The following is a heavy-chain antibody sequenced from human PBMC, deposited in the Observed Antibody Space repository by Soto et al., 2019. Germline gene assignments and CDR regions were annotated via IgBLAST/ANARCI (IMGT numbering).Heavy chain of an antibody. J-gene: IGHJ5*02. CDR1: GGYFNDNY. D-gene: IGHD3-10*01. Sequence: QVQLQQWGAGLLKPSETLSLSCAVYGGYFNDNYYTWFRQPPGKGLEWIGEISRSGTTKYIPSLKSRASTAFDASKTQASLKVTSVTAADTVVYYCATSLWFGTQVELWGQGALVTVSS. V-gene: IGHV4-34*01. CDR3: ATSLWFGTQVEL. CDR2: ISRSGTT.